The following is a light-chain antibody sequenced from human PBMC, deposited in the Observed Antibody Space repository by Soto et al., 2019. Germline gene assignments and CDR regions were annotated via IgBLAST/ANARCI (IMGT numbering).Light chain of an antibody. CDR3: QQYGSSGT. Sequence: EIVLTQSPGTLSLSPGERATLSCRASQSVSSNYFAWYQQKPGQAPRLLIYGVSSRATGIPDRFSGSGSGTEFTLTISSLESEDFAVYYCQQYGSSGTFGQGTKVDIK. CDR2: GVS. J-gene: IGKJ1*01. V-gene: IGKV3-20*01. CDR1: QSVSSNY.